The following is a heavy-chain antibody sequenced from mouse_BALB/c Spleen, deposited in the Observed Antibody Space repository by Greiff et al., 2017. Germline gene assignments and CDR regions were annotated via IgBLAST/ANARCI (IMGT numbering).Heavy chain of an antibody. V-gene: IGHV5-6-5*01. CDR2: ISSGGST. D-gene: IGHD2-1*01. Sequence: EVQLQESGGGLVKPGGSLKLSCAASGFTFSSYAMSWVRQTPEKRLEWVASISSGGSTYYPDSVKGRFTISRDNARNILYLQMSSLRSEDTAMYYCARYGNYVNYAMDYWGQGTSVTVSS. J-gene: IGHJ4*01. CDR1: GFTFSSYA. CDR3: ARYGNYVNYAMDY.